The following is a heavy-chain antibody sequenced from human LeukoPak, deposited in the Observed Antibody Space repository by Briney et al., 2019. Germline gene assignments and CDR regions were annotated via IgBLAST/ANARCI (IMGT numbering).Heavy chain of an antibody. Sequence: SETRSLTCAVSGASFSSSGYYWVWIRQPPGKGLEWIGSISYGGHTYYSPSLRSRVTISVDRSNNRFSLNLSSVTAADTAIYYCARQIALAGEWAFDIWAQGTLVTVSS. CDR3: ARQIALAGEWAFDI. J-gene: IGHJ3*02. V-gene: IGHV4-39*01. CDR1: GASFSSSGYY. D-gene: IGHD6-19*01. CDR2: ISYGGHT.